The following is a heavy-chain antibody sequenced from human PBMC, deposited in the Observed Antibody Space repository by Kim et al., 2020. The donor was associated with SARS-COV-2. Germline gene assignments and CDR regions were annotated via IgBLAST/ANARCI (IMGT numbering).Heavy chain of an antibody. D-gene: IGHD5-18*01. Sequence: SETLSLTCTVSGGSISSYYWSWIRQPPGKGLEWIGYIYYSGSTNYNPSLKSRVTISVDTSKNQFSLKLSSVTAADTAVYYCARGTFGYSYASFDLNWHF. CDR3: ARGTFGYSYASFDLNWHF. J-gene: IGHJ2*01. CDR1: GGSISSYY. CDR2: IYYSGST. V-gene: IGHV4-59*01.